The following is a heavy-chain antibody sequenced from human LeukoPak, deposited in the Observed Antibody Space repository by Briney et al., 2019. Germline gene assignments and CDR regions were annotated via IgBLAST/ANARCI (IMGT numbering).Heavy chain of an antibody. J-gene: IGHJ3*02. D-gene: IGHD2-2*02. V-gene: IGHV1-69-2*01. CDR3: ATDLSYTGAFDI. CDR2: VDPEDGET. CDR1: GYTFTDYY. Sequence: GASVKVSCKASGYTFTDYYMHWVQQAPGKGLEWMGRVDPEDGETIYAEKFQGRVTITADTSTDTAYMELSSLRSEDTAVYYCATDLSYTGAFDIWGQGTMVTVSS.